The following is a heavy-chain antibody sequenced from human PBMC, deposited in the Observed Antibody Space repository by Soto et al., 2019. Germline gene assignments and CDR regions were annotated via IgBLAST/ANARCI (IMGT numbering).Heavy chain of an antibody. CDR1: GGSISGYY. CDR3: AREGFDP. CDR2: IYYSGRT. V-gene: IGHV4-59*01. Sequence: SETLSLTCTVSGGSISGYYWSWIRQPPGKGLEWIGYIYYSGRTNYNPSLKSRVTISVDTSKNQFSLKLSSVTAADTAVYYCAREGFDPWGQGTLVTVSS. J-gene: IGHJ5*02.